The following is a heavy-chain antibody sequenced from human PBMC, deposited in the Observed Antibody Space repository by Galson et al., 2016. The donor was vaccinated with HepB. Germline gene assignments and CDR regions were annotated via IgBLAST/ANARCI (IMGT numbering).Heavy chain of an antibody. CDR2: ISHSGVES. V-gene: IGHV3-23*01. J-gene: IGHJ4*02. CDR1: GFVFRSYV. CDR3: AKVISRTIFGVIIRHLEY. D-gene: IGHD3-3*01. Sequence: SLRLSCAASGFVFRSYVMTWVRQAPGKGLEWVSAISHSGVESYYADSVKGRFTISRDNARDSLYLELNSLRAEDTAVYYCAKVISRTIFGVIIRHLEYWGQGTLVTVSS.